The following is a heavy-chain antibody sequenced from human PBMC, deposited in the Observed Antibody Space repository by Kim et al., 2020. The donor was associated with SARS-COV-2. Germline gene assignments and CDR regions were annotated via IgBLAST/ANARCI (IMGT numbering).Heavy chain of an antibody. CDR1: GGSISSYY. J-gene: IGHJ2*01. V-gene: IGHV4-59*01. D-gene: IGHD5-12*01. Sequence: SETLSLTCTVSGGSISSYYWSWIRQPPGKGLEWIGYIYYSGSTNYNPSLKSRVTISVDTSKNQFSLKLSSVTAADTAVYYCARDGRGWLQQPHWYCDLWGRGTLVTVSS. CDR2: IYYSGST. CDR3: ARDGRGWLQQPHWYCDL.